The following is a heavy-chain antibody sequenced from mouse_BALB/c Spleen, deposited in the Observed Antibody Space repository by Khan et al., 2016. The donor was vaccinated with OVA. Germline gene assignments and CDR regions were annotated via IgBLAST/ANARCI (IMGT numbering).Heavy chain of an antibody. V-gene: IGHV1-80*01. CDR1: GYAFSRYW. D-gene: IGHD2-10*01. CDR2: IYPGDGDT. CDR3: ARLAAFYGNYSDY. Sequence: QVQLKQSGAELVRPGSSVKISCKASGYAFSRYWMNWVKQRPGQGLEWIGQIYPGDGDTNYNGKFKGKATLTADKSSSTAYMQLSSLTSEDSAVYVCARLAAFYGNYSDYWGQGTTLTVSS. J-gene: IGHJ2*01.